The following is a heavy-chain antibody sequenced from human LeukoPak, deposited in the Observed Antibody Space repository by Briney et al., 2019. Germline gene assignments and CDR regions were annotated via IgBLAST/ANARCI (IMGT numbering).Heavy chain of an antibody. CDR3: AREGPSGMTAFDY. CDR2: IYYSGST. V-gene: IGHV4-59*12. D-gene: IGHD2-21*02. J-gene: IGHJ4*02. Sequence: KPSETLSLTCTVSGGSISSYYWSWIRQPPGKGLEWIGYIYYSGSTNYNPSLKSRVTISVDKSKNQFSLKLSSVTAADTAVYYCAREGPSGMTAFDYWGQGTLVTVSS. CDR1: GGSISSYY.